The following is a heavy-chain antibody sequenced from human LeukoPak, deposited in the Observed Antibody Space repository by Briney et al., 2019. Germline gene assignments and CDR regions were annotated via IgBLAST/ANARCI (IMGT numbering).Heavy chain of an antibody. Sequence: TTSETLSLTCAVYGGSFSGYYWSWIRQPPGKGLEWIGEINHSGSTNYNPSLKSRVTISVDTSKNQFSLKLSSVTAADTAVYYCARGRYSSSWYAPAYDAFDIWGQGTMVTVSS. CDR2: INHSGST. D-gene: IGHD6-13*01. J-gene: IGHJ3*02. CDR1: GGSFSGYY. CDR3: ARGRYSSSWYAPAYDAFDI. V-gene: IGHV4-34*01.